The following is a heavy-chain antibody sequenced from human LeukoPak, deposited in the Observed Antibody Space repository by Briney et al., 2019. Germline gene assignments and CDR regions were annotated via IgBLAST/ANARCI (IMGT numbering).Heavy chain of an antibody. CDR1: GFTFSSYG. Sequence: PGGSLRLSCAASGFTFSSYGMHWVRQAPGKGLEWVAVIWYDGSNKYYADSVKGRFTISRDNSKNTLYLQMNSLRAEDTAVYYCARGGHIAAAGQNDAFDIWGQGTMVTVSS. V-gene: IGHV3-33*01. CDR3: ARGGHIAAAGQNDAFDI. D-gene: IGHD6-13*01. CDR2: IWYDGSNK. J-gene: IGHJ3*02.